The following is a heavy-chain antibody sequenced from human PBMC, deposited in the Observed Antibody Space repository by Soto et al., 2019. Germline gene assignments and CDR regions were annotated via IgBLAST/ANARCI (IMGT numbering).Heavy chain of an antibody. J-gene: IGHJ4*02. Sequence: PSETLSLTCSVSGGSISSSYWNWIRQPAGKGLEWIGRFYTTGRASYNPSLKGRFTISRDNSKNTIFLHMDSLRAEDTAVYYCAKDRNYPRDQFHYWGQGTLVTVSS. V-gene: IGHV4-4*07. CDR3: AKDRNYPRDQFHY. CDR2: FYTTGRA. CDR1: GGSISSSY. D-gene: IGHD1-7*01.